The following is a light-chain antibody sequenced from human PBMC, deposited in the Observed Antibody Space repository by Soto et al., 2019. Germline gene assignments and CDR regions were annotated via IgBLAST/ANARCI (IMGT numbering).Light chain of an antibody. J-gene: IGLJ3*02. V-gene: IGLV2-14*03. CDR3: SSFTDTGTVM. Sequence: QSALTQPASVSGYPGQSFTISCNGTSSDVCAHHSVSWYQQHPGKAPKLIIFDVSNRPSGVSNRFSGSKSGNTASLTISGLHAEDDADYYCSSFTDTGTVMFGGGTKLTVL. CDR2: DVS. CDR1: SSDVCAHHS.